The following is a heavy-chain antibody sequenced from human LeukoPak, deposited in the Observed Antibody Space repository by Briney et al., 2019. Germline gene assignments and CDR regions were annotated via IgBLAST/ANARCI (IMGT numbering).Heavy chain of an antibody. CDR3: AKGLLSSPPYYMDV. CDR1: GFTFKNYG. Sequence: GGSLRLSCAASGFTFKNYGMTWVRQAPGKGLEWVSVISGGGGSTYYADSVKGRFTISRDNSKNSLYLEVNSLRAEDTAVYYCAKGLLSSPPYYMDVWGKGTTVTVSS. V-gene: IGHV3-23*01. D-gene: IGHD2-15*01. CDR2: ISGGGGST. J-gene: IGHJ6*03.